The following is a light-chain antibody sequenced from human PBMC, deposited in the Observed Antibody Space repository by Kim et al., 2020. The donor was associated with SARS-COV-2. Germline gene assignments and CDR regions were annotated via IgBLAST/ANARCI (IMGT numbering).Light chain of an antibody. J-gene: IGLJ2*01. CDR2: EDN. CDR3: QSYDSSSVV. CDR1: SSSIASTY. Sequence: GKTVTNPCTRSSSSIASTYVEWYQQRPGSAPTTVIYEDNQRPSGVPDRFSGPIDSSSNSASLTISGLKTEDEADYYCQSYDSSSVVFGGGTQLTVL. V-gene: IGLV6-57*03.